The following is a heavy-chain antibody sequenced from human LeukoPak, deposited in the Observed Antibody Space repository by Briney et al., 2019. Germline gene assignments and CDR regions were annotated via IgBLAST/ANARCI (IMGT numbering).Heavy chain of an antibody. D-gene: IGHD3-10*01. V-gene: IGHV4-39*07. CDR1: GGSISSSSYY. J-gene: IGHJ1*01. Sequence: ASETLSLTCTVSGGSISSSSYYWGWIRQPPGKGLEWIGSIYYSGSTYYNPSLKSRVTISVDTSKNQFSLKLSSVTAADTAVYYCARDEGGSYYIGLYFQHWGQGTLVTVSS. CDR2: IYYSGST. CDR3: ARDEGGSYYIGLYFQH.